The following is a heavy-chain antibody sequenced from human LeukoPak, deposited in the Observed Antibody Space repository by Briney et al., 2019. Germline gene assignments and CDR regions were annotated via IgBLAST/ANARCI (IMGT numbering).Heavy chain of an antibody. D-gene: IGHD3-16*01. CDR2: INPPLGIA. Sequence: ASVKVSCKASGGTFQGGTSNIYAINWVRQAPGQGLEWLERINPPLGIANYPQRFQGRVTITADESATTAYMELGALRSDDTAVYYCAREACREMRLMWPSLGGQDCRYDSWGQGTLVTVSS. CDR3: AREACREMRLMWPSLGGQDCRYDS. J-gene: IGHJ4*02. V-gene: IGHV1-69*04. CDR1: GGTFQGGTSNIYA.